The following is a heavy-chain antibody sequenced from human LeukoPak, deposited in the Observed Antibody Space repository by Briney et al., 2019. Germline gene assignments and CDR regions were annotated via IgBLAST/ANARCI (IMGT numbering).Heavy chain of an antibody. V-gene: IGHV3-53*01. J-gene: IGHJ4*02. CDR1: GFTVSSNY. Sequence: GGSLRLSCAVSGFTVSSNYMSWVRQAPGKGLEWVSVIYSGGSTYYADSVKGRFTISRDNSKNTLYLQMNSLRAEDTAVYFCARAGYGSIFYFDYWGQGTLVTVSS. CDR3: ARAGYGSIFYFDY. D-gene: IGHD5-12*01. CDR2: IYSGGST.